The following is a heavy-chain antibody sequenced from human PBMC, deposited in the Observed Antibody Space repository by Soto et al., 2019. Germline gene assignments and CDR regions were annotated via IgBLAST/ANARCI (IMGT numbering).Heavy chain of an antibody. CDR3: VGGQYYFDS. D-gene: IGHD3-10*01. Sequence: QVQLVESGGGVVQPGRSLRLSCAASGFPFSSYGMHWVREAPGKGLEWVAVISYDGSNKYSADSVKGRFTISRDNSASTLYLQMNSLRPEDTALYYCVGGQYYFDSRGQGTLVTVSP. CDR2: ISYDGSNK. V-gene: IGHV3-30*03. CDR1: GFPFSSYG. J-gene: IGHJ4*02.